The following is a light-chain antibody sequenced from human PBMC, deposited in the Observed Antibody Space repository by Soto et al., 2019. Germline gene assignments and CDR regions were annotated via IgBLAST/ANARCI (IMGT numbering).Light chain of an antibody. Sequence: DIQMTQSPSSLSASVGDRVTITCRASQSISSYLNWYQQKPGKAPKLLIYAASSLQSGVPSRFSGSGSGTDFTLTIRSLQPEDFATYYCQQSYSTPLAFRGGTKVEIK. CDR1: QSISSY. CDR2: AAS. CDR3: QQSYSTPLA. V-gene: IGKV1-39*01. J-gene: IGKJ4*01.